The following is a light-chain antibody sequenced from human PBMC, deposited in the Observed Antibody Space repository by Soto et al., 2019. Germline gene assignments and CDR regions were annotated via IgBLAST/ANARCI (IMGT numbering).Light chain of an antibody. V-gene: IGKV3-11*01. CDR1: QSVGDR. CDR2: DTS. J-gene: IGKJ4*01. CDR3: QERTFWPLLS. Sequence: EIVLTQSPATLSLSPGERATLFCRASQSVGDRLAWYQQKPGQTPRVVIYDTSKRASDIPERFSGSGSGTDFTLPISSLEPEDFAIYYCQERTFWPLLSFGGGTRV.